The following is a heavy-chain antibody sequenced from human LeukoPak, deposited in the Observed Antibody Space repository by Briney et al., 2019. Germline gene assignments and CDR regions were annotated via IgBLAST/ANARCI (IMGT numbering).Heavy chain of an antibody. D-gene: IGHD6-19*01. J-gene: IGHJ4*02. CDR1: RGSISSGSYY. CDR2: IYTSGST. V-gene: IGHV4-61*02. Sequence: SQTLSLTCTVSRGSISSGSYYWSWIRQPAGKGLEWIGRIYTSGSTNYNPSLKSRVSISVDTSKNQFSLKLSSVTAADTAVYYCASEGIAVAGSDYWGQGTLVTVSS. CDR3: ASEGIAVAGSDY.